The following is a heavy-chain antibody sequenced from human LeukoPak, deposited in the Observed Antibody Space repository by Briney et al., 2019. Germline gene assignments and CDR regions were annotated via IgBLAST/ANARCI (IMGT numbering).Heavy chain of an antibody. D-gene: IGHD4-11*01. J-gene: IGHJ5*02. CDR2: INPSGGST. CDR1: GYTFTSYY. Sequence: GASVKVSCKASGYTFTSYYMHWVRQAPGQGLEWMGIINPSGGSTSYAQKFQGRVTITTDESTSTASMELSSLRSEDTAVYYCARDLVPDDYSNYDSPRGLQSDWFDPWGQGTLVTVSS. CDR3: ARDLVPDDYSNYDSPRGLQSDWFDP. V-gene: IGHV1-46*01.